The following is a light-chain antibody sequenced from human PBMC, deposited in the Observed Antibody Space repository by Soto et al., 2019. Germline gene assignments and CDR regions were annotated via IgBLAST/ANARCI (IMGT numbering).Light chain of an antibody. V-gene: IGKV1-5*01. CDR1: QNINTD. J-gene: IGKJ1*01. CDR2: HAS. CDR3: QQYSTLWT. Sequence: IQITPYTFTPSSSVGDRVTITCRASQNINTDLAWYQQEPGKVPNLLIYHASSLVTGVPSRFSGSGSGTEFTLTISSLQPDDFAAYYCQQYSTLWTFGQGTKVDI.